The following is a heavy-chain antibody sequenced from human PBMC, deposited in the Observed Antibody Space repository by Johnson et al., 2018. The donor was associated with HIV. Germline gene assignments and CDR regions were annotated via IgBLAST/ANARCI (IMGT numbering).Heavy chain of an antibody. CDR2: ISYDGSNK. D-gene: IGHD3-10*01. V-gene: IGHV3-30*03. J-gene: IGHJ3*02. CDR1: GFTFDDYG. Sequence: QVQLVESGGGLVKPGGSLRLSCSASGFTFDDYGMSWVRQAPGKGLEWVAVISYDGSNKYYADSVKGRFTISRDNSKNTLYLQMNSLRAGDTAVYYCARAPRFGRVRGSAFDIWGQGTMVTVSS. CDR3: ARAPRFGRVRGSAFDI.